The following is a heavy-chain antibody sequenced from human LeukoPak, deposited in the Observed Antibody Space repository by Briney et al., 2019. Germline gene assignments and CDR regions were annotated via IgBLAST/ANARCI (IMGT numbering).Heavy chain of an antibody. CDR2: ISYDGSNK. CDR3: AKEEYYDILTGYGPFDY. D-gene: IGHD3-9*01. J-gene: IGHJ4*02. V-gene: IGHV3-30*18. Sequence: GRSLRLSCAASGFTFSSYGLHWVRQAPGKGLEWVAVISYDGSNKYYADSVKGRFTISRDNSKNTRYLQMNSLRAEDTAVYYCAKEEYYDILTGYGPFDYWGQGTLVTVSS. CDR1: GFTFSSYG.